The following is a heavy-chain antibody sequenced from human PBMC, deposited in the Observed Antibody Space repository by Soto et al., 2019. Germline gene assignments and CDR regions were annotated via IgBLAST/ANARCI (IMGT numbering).Heavy chain of an antibody. CDR2: MLYSGNT. J-gene: IGHJ4*02. D-gene: IGHD3-10*01. CDR3: ARGLNVYGRGTLKFDS. V-gene: IGHV4-59*01. Sequence: PSETLSLTCSVSGGSMNFYYWSWLRQPPGKGLKWIGHMLYSGNTFYNPSLKSRVTISVDTSKNQFSLDLKFVTAADTAVYFCARGLNVYGRGTLKFDSWGQGAQVTVSS. CDR1: GGSMNFYY.